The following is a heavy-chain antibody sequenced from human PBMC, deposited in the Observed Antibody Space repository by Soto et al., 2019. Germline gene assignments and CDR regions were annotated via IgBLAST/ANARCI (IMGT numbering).Heavy chain of an antibody. V-gene: IGHV4-39*01. D-gene: IGHD3-3*01. J-gene: IGHJ4*02. CDR1: GDSVDNLY. Sequence: SETLSLTGTGSGDSVDNLYWGWIRQSPEKGLEWIGTIYYSGTTYYSPSLKSRVLISVDTSKNQFFLEVTSVTAADTAKYYCTRSRFFDWIPSIPGLDYWGPGTWVTVSS. CDR2: IYYSGTT. CDR3: TRSRFFDWIPSIPGLDY.